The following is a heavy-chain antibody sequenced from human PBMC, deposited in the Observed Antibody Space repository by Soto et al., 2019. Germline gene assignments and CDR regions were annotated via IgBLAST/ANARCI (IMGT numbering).Heavy chain of an antibody. CDR1: GFTFSSYA. V-gene: IGHV3-30-3*01. CDR2: ISYDGSNK. CDR3: ARVFRDSSGWYPFDY. D-gene: IGHD6-19*01. J-gene: IGHJ4*02. Sequence: QVQLVESGGGVVQPGRSLRLSCAASGFTFSSYAMHWVRQAPGKGLEWAAVISYDGSNKYYADSVKGRFTISRDNSKNTLYLQMNSLRAEDTAVYYCARVFRDSSGWYPFDYWGQGTLVTVSS.